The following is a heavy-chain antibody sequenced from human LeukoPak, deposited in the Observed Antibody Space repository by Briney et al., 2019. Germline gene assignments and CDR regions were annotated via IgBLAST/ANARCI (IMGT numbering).Heavy chain of an antibody. CDR2: ISSSGSTI. J-gene: IGHJ4*02. Sequence: GGSLRLSCAASGVSFKSFEMNWLRQAPGKGLEWLSYISSSGSTIYYADSMKGRFTISRDNAKNSLYLQMNSLRAEDTAVYYCARALDWGQGTLVTVSS. CDR3: ARALD. D-gene: IGHD3-16*01. CDR1: GVSFKSFE. V-gene: IGHV3-48*03.